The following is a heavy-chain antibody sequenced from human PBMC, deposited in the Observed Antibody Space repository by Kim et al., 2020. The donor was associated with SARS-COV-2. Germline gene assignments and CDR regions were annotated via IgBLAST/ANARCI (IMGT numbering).Heavy chain of an antibody. CDR2: IRSNGTSK. V-gene: IGHV3-11*01. Sequence: GGSLRLSCAASGFTFSDYAMHWVRQAPGKGLEWVAYIRSNGTSKYYADSVKGRFTISRDNSKRSLYLQMNSLRAEDTAVYYCARGDASGIWGLGSSATV. CDR3: ARGDASGI. CDR1: GFTFSDYA. J-gene: IGHJ3*02.